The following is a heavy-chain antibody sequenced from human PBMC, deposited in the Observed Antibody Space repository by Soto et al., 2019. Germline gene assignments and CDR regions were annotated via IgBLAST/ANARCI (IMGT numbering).Heavy chain of an antibody. Sequence: GSLRLSCAASGFTFSSYAMSWVRQAPGKGLEWVSAISGSGGSTYYADSVKGRFTISRDNSKNTLYLQMNSLRAEDTAVYYCAKDLYCSSTSCLLFDYWGQGTLVTVSS. V-gene: IGHV3-23*01. CDR3: AKDLYCSSTSCLLFDY. CDR1: GFTFSSYA. D-gene: IGHD2-2*01. J-gene: IGHJ4*02. CDR2: ISGSGGST.